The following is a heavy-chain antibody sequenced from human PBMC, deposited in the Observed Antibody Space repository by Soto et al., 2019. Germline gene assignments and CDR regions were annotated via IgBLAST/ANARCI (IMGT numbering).Heavy chain of an antibody. J-gene: IGHJ4*02. V-gene: IGHV1-69*02. CDR2: IIPILGIA. D-gene: IGHD1-26*01. CDR1: GGTFSSYT. Sequence: AVKVSCKASGGTFSSYTISWVRQAPGQGLEWMGRIIPILGIANYAQKFQGRVTITADKSTSTAYMELSSLRSEDTAVYYCARREIQGPIDYWGQGTPVTVSS. CDR3: ARREIQGPIDY.